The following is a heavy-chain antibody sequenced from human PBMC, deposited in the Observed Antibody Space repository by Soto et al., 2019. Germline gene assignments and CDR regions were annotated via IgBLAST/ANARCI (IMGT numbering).Heavy chain of an antibody. CDR2: INAGNGNT. Sequence: GASVKVSCKASGYTFTSYAMHWVRQAPGQRLEWMGWINAGNGNTKYSQKFQGRVTITKDKSTGTAYMELRSLRSDDTAVYYCATSYGSGSSPFDYWGQGTLVTVSS. CDR3: ATSYGSGSSPFDY. D-gene: IGHD3-10*01. V-gene: IGHV1-3*01. J-gene: IGHJ4*02. CDR1: GYTFTSYA.